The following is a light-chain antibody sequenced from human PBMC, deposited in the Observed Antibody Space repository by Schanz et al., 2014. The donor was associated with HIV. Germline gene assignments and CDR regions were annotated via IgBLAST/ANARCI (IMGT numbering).Light chain of an antibody. J-gene: IGLJ2*01. CDR3: AAWDDSLNGPV. Sequence: QSALTQPPSASGSPGQSVTISCTGTSSDVGDYNYVSWYQQHPGKAPKLMIYEVTKRPSGVPDRFSGSKSGNTASLTVSGLQAEDEADYYCAAWDDSLNGPVFGGGTKLTVL. CDR1: SSDVGDYNY. CDR2: EVT. V-gene: IGLV2-8*01.